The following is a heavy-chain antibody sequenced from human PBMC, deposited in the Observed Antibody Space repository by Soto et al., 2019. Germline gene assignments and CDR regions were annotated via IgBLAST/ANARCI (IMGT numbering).Heavy chain of an antibody. Sequence: PGGSLRLSCAASGFTFSSYGMHWVRQAPGKGLEWVAVISYDGSNKYYADSVKGRFTISRDNSKNTLYLQMNSLRAEDTAVYYCARESSYSSSWYGSSRHNWFDPWGQGTLVTVSS. V-gene: IGHV3-30*03. J-gene: IGHJ5*02. CDR1: GFTFSSYG. CDR2: ISYDGSNK. CDR3: ARESSYSSSWYGSSRHNWFDP. D-gene: IGHD6-13*01.